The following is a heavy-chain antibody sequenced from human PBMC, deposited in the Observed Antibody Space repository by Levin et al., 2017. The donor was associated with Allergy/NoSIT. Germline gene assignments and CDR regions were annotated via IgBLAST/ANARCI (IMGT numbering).Heavy chain of an antibody. CDR3: ARLGGSGWSRDF. Sequence: GESLKISCVTSTFTFSDYWMSWVRQAPGKGLEWVANIKQDGSEKHYVDSVKGRFTISRDNSKNSVYLQMNSLRAEDTAVYYCARLGGSGWSRDFWGQGTLVTVSS. D-gene: IGHD6-19*01. V-gene: IGHV3-7*02. CDR2: IKQDGSEK. CDR1: TFTFSDYW. J-gene: IGHJ4*02.